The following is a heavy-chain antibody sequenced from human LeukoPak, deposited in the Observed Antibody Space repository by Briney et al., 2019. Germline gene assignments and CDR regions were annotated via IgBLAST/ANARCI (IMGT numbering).Heavy chain of an antibody. V-gene: IGHV3-53*01. CDR3: ARGDVYFDY. J-gene: IGHJ4*02. D-gene: IGHD2-21*02. Sequence: GGSLRLSCVASGFIVSSNYMSWVRQAPGKGLEWVSVIYSGGRTYYADPVKGRFTISRDNSKSTLYLQMNSLRAEDTAVYYCARGDVYFDYWGQGTLVTVSS. CDR1: GFIVSSNY. CDR2: IYSGGRT.